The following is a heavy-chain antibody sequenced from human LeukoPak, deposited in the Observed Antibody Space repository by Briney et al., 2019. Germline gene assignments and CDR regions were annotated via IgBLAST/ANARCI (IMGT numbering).Heavy chain of an antibody. J-gene: IGHJ1*01. D-gene: IGHD3-22*01. V-gene: IGHV1-24*01. CDR1: GYTLTELS. CDR3: ATHWTYYYDSSGYSGLCFQH. CDR2: FDPEDGET. Sequence: ASVKVSCKVSGYTLTELSMHWVRQAPGKGLEWMGGFDPEDGETIYAQKFQGRVTMTEDTSTDTAYMELSSLRSEDTAVYYCATHWTYYYDSSGYSGLCFQHWGQGTLVTVSS.